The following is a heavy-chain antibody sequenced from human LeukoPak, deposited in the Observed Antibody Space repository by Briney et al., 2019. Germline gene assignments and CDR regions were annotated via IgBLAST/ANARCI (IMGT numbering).Heavy chain of an antibody. CDR2: IYYSGST. V-gene: IGHV4-59*01. CDR3: ARETSQKGAHYTDV. CDR1: GGSISSYY. J-gene: IGHJ6*03. Sequence: SETLSLTCTVSGGSISSYYWSWIRQPPGKGLEWIGYIYYSGSTNDNPSLKSRVTISVDTSKNQFSLKLSSVTAADTAVYYCARETSQKGAHYTDVWGKGTTVTISS. D-gene: IGHD3-16*01.